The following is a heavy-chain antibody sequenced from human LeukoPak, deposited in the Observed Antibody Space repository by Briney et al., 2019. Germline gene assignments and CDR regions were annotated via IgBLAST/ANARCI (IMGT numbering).Heavy chain of an antibody. Sequence: QPGGSLRLSCAASGFTVSSNYMNWVRQAPGKGLEWVSVIYSGGSTYYTDSVKGRFTISRDNSKNTLYLQMNSLRAEDTAVYYCARQGHYDFWSGYRLDYWGQGTLVTVSS. CDR2: IYSGGST. CDR1: GFTVSSNY. J-gene: IGHJ4*02. D-gene: IGHD3-3*01. V-gene: IGHV3-66*04. CDR3: ARQGHYDFWSGYRLDY.